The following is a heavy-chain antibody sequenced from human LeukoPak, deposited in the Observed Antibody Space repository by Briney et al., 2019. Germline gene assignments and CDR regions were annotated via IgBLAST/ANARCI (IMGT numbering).Heavy chain of an antibody. J-gene: IGHJ4*02. CDR3: ARDEALGY. CDR2: MSYDGSKK. Sequence: GGSLRLSCAASGFTFSSYGMHWVRQAPGKGLEWVAVMSYDGSKKYYVDSVKGRFTISRDNSKNSLYLQMNSLRAEDTAVYYCARDEALGYWGQGTLVTVSS. CDR1: GFTFSSYG. D-gene: IGHD3-16*01. V-gene: IGHV3-30*03.